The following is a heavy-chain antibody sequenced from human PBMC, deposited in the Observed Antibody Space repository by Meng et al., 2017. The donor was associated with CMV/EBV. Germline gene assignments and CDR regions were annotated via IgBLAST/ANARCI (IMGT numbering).Heavy chain of an antibody. V-gene: IGHV2-70*01. D-gene: IGHD6-6*01. CDR2: IDWDDDK. J-gene: IGHJ6*02. CDR1: GFSLSTSGVG. Sequence: SGPTLVKPTQTLTLTCTFSGFSLSTSGVGVGWIRQPPGKALEWLALIDWDDDKYYSTSLKTRLTISKDTSKNQVVLTMTNMDPVDTATYYCARTPQLAGYYYYGMDVWGQGTTVTVSS. CDR3: ARTPQLAGYYYYGMDV.